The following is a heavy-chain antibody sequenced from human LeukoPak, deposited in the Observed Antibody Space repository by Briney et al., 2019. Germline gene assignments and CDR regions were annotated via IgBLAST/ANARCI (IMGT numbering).Heavy chain of an antibody. CDR1: GYRFSDYD. Sequence: ASVKVSCKASGYRFSDYDVNWVRQAPGQGLEWMGWMNPTSGDTGYAQKFQGRFTMTRSMSRNTAYMELSRLRSEDTAVYFCARVVMKAFYYYYMDVWGKGTTIIISS. CDR3: ARVVMKAFYYYYMDV. CDR2: MNPTSGDT. V-gene: IGHV1-8*01. J-gene: IGHJ6*03. D-gene: IGHD2-21*01.